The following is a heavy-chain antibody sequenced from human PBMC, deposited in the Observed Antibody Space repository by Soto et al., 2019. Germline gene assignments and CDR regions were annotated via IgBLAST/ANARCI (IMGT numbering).Heavy chain of an antibody. CDR2: INPYNGNT. CDR3: ARVGVGLAAPRVWSL. CDR1: GYTFTSYG. J-gene: IGHJ4*02. Sequence: QVQVVQSGAEVKKPGASVKVSCKASGYTFTSYGISWVRQAPGQGLEWMGWINPYNGNTHYADKFAGRVTVTADTSTPTSFMEVTSLTSDDMAVFYCARVGVGLAAPRVWSLWGQGTLVTVSS. V-gene: IGHV1-18*03. D-gene: IGHD6-13*01.